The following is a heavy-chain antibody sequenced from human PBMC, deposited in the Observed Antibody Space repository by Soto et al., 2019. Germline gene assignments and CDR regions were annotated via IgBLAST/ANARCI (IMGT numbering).Heavy chain of an antibody. V-gene: IGHV4-61*01. CDR3: AREPTTGSYYYYGMDV. CDR1: GGSVSSGSYY. J-gene: IGHJ6*02. D-gene: IGHD4-4*01. CDR2: IYYSGST. Sequence: QVQLQESGPGLVKPSETLSLTCTVSGGSVSSGSYYWSWIRQPPGKGLEWIGYIYYSGSTNYNPSPQSRVTISVDTSKNQLSLKLSSVTAADTAVYYCAREPTTGSYYYYGMDVWGQGTTVTVSS.